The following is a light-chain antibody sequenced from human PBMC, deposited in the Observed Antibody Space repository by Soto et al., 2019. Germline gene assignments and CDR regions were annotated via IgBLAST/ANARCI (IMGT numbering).Light chain of an antibody. CDR2: GAS. CDR1: QSVNIY. V-gene: IGKV3D-15*01. J-gene: IGKJ4*01. CDR3: QQYDDWLRLT. Sequence: EIVMTKSPATLSVSPGERATLSCRASQSVNIYLAWYQQKPGQAPRLLIFGASYRATGIPARFSGSGSGTEFNLTISSLQSEDFAVYFCQQYDDWLRLTFGGGTKVDSK.